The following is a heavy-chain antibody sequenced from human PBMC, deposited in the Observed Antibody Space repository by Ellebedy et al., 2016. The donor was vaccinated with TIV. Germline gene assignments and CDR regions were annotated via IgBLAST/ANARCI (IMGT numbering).Heavy chain of an antibody. CDR1: GFTFSCCA. J-gene: IGHJ5*01. V-gene: IGHV3-23*01. D-gene: IGHD6-13*01. CDR2: ISASGTTT. Sequence: GESLKISCAASGFTFSCCAMSWVRQAPGKGLEWVSTISASGTTTSYADSVKGRLTISRHNSKRTLYLQMNSLRAEDTAVYYCAKDAFPHSSSWYWSDSWGQGTLVTVSS. CDR3: AKDAFPHSSSWYWSDS.